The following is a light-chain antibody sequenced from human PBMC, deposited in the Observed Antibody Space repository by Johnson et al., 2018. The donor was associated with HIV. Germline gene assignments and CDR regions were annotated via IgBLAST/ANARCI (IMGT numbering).Light chain of an antibody. V-gene: IGLV1-51*01. J-gene: IGLJ1*01. CDR2: DNN. CDR3: GTWDSSLSGL. Sequence: QSVLTQPPSVSAAPGQKVTISCSGSNSNIGNNYVSWYQQVPGTAPKLLIYDNNKRPSGIPDRLSGSKSGTSATLGITGLQTGDEADYYCGTWDSSLSGLFGTGTKVTVL. CDR1: NSNIGNNY.